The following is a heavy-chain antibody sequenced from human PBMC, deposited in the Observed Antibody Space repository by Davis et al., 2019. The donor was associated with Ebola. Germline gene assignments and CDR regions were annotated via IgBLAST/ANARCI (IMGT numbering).Heavy chain of an antibody. CDR1: GYTFNSYY. CDR3: ARGRGHYESSGGDF. V-gene: IGHV1-46*02. CDR2: INPSGGST. Sequence: VKVSCKASGYTFNSYYIHWVRQAPGQGLEWMGIINPSGGSTTYAQKFQGRVTMTRDTSTRTVYMELSSLRSEDTAVYYCARGRGHYESSGGDFWGQGTLVTVSS. D-gene: IGHD3-22*01. J-gene: IGHJ4*02.